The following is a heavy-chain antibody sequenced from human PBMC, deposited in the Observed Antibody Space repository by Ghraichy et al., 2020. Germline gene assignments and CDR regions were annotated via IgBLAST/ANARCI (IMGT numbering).Heavy chain of an antibody. Sequence: SLNISCAVSGGSINSANYSWSWIRQPPGKGLEWIGYIYHSGSTYYNPSLKGRVTISADRSKNQISLKLSSVTAADTAVYYCARAPYDDDGFYDDAFDIWGQGTMVTVSS. CDR3: ARAPYDDDGFYDDAFDI. CDR2: IYHSGST. J-gene: IGHJ3*02. CDR1: GGSINSANYS. D-gene: IGHD3-22*01. V-gene: IGHV4-30-2*01.